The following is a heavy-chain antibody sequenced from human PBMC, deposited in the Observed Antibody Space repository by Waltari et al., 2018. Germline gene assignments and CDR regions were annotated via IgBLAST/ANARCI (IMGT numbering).Heavy chain of an antibody. CDR2: VLSTGKT. V-gene: IGHV4-4*02. J-gene: IGHJ5*02. CDR1: GDLVTSPNW. CDR3: ARDRGRGLYLDA. D-gene: IGHD2-15*01. Sequence: QLQLQESGPGLVKPSGTLCLSCAVSGDLVTSPNWWSRVRQSPQRGLEWIGQVLSTGKTNYSPSFASRVTMSLDASNNQFSLKVTSATAADTAVYYCARDRGRGLYLDAWGPGTLVTVSP.